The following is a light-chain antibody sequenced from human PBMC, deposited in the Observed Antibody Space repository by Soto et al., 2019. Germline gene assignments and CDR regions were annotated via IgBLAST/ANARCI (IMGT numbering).Light chain of an antibody. J-gene: IGKJ2*01. V-gene: IGKV1-39*01. CDR3: QQSYRTPYT. CDR1: QGISTY. CDR2: DAS. Sequence: DIQMTQSPSSLSASVGERVTITCRASQGISTYLVWYQQRQGRAPKLLIYDASSLLSGVPSRFSGSGSGTDFTLTISSLQPEDFVTYYCQQSYRTPYTFGQGTKLETK.